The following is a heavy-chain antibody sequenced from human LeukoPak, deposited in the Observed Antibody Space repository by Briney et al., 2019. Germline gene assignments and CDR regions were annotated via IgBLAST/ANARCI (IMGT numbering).Heavy chain of an antibody. V-gene: IGHV3-30*18. CDR2: ISFDGSDK. D-gene: IGHD5-12*01. J-gene: IGHJ4*02. CDR3: AKDGPPDRGYERFDY. CDR1: GFTFSNYG. Sequence: GGSLRLSCAASGFTFSNYGMRWVRQAPGKGLEWVAVISFDGSDKYYADSVKGRFTISRDNSKNTLYLRMNSLKTEDTAVYYCAKDGPPDRGYERFDYWGQGTLVTVSS.